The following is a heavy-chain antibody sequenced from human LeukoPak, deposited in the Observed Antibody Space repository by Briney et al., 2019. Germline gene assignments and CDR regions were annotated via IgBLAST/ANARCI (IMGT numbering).Heavy chain of an antibody. CDR3: ARVRLIAAAGTLGC. CDR2: MNPNSGNT. Sequence: ASVKVSCKASGYTFTSYDINWVRQATGQGLEWMGWMNPNSGNTGYAQKFQGRVTMTRNTSISTAYMELSSLRSEDTAVYYCARVRLIAAAGTLGCWGQGTLVTVSS. J-gene: IGHJ4*02. D-gene: IGHD6-13*01. V-gene: IGHV1-8*01. CDR1: GYTFTSYD.